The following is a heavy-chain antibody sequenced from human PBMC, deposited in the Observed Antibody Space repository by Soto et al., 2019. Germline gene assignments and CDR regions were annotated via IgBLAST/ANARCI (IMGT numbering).Heavy chain of an antibody. CDR1: GFTFSSYG. J-gene: IGHJ4*02. CDR2: ISYDGNLA. CDR3: AKEGPITNWYFDY. V-gene: IGHV3-30*18. D-gene: IGHD1-1*01. Sequence: QVELVESGGGVVQPGRSLRLSCAASGFTFSSYGMHWVRQAPGKGLEWVAVISYDGNLAYYADSVKGRFTISRDNSKNTLYLQMNSLRTEDTAIYYCAKEGPITNWYFDYWGQGTLVTVPS.